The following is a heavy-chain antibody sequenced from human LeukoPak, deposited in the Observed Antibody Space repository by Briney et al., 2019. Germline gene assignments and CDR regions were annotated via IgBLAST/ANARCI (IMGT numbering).Heavy chain of an antibody. V-gene: IGHV4-34*01. D-gene: IGHD4-17*01. CDR2: INHSGYT. Sequence: PSETLSLTCAVSGVSFNDYYWSWVRQTPGRGLEWIGEINHSGYTNDSPSLKSRVTLSIDTSRKQFSLNLRSVTVADTGIYYCTRMTTGHDYWGQGTLVTVSP. CDR3: TRMTTGHDY. J-gene: IGHJ4*02. CDR1: GVSFNDYY.